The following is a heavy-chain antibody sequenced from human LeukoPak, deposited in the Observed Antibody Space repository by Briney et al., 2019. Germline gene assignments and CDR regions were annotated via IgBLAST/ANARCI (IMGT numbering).Heavy chain of an antibody. CDR3: AHGSMYQLDY. V-gene: IGHV3-23*01. CDR2: IIGGAGGT. D-gene: IGHD2-2*01. J-gene: IGHJ4*02. CDR1: GFTFSIYS. Sequence: GGSLRLSCAASGFTFSIYSINWVRQAPGKGLEWVSGIIGGAGGTYYADSVKGRFTISRDNAKNTLYLQMNSLRAEDTAVYYCAHGSMYQLDYWGQGTLVTVSS.